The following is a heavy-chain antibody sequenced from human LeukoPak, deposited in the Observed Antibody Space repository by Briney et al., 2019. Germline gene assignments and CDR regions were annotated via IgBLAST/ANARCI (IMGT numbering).Heavy chain of an antibody. CDR3: ARAWGRDFNY. V-gene: IGHV4-59*01. D-gene: IGHD7-27*01. Sequence: SETLSLTCTLSGGPISTDYWNWLRQPPGKGLEWIGYIDYSGSTNYNPSLKSRVTILVDTSKNQFSLRLSSVTAADTAVYYCARAWGRDFNYWGQGTLVTVSS. CDR2: IDYSGST. CDR1: GGPISTDY. J-gene: IGHJ4*02.